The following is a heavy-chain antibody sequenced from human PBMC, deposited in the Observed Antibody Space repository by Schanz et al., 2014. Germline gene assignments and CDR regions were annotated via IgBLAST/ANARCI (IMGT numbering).Heavy chain of an antibody. D-gene: IGHD3-9*01. CDR1: GFTFSSDS. V-gene: IGHV3-21*01. J-gene: IGHJ2*01. CDR3: ARSTYYDILTGQTHTRVDVRYFDL. Sequence: EVQLVESGGGLVKPGGSLRLSCAASGFTFSSDSMNWVRQAPGKGLEWVSSISSGRTYIYYADSVKGRFTISRDNAKNSLFLQMHSLRADDTAVYYCARSTYYDILTGQTHTRVDVRYFDLWGRGTLVTVSS. CDR2: ISSGRTYI.